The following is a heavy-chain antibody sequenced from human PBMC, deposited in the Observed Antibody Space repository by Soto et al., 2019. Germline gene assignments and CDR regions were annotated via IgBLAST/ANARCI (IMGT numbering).Heavy chain of an antibody. CDR2: ISGSGGST. CDR1: GFTFSSYA. CDR3: ARVAFYDFWNGYYKYFDY. J-gene: IGHJ4*02. Sequence: PWGSLRLSCAASGFTFSSYAMSWVRQAPGKGLECVSAISGSGGSTYYADSVNGRFTISRDNSKNTLYLQMGSLRAEDMAVYYCARVAFYDFWNGYYKYFDYWGQGTLVXVSS. V-gene: IGHV3-23*01. D-gene: IGHD3-3*01.